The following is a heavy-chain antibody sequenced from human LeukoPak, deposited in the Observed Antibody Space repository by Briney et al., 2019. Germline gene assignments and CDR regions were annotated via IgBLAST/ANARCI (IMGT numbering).Heavy chain of an antibody. Sequence: SETLSLTCTVSGGSISPLYWGWIRQPPGKGLEFIGYIYYSGTTNYNPSLRIRVTLSVDTSKNQFSLKLSSVTAADTAVYYCARGGVAAKYYFDYWGPGTLVTVSS. D-gene: IGHD3-10*01. CDR1: GGSISPLY. J-gene: IGHJ4*02. CDR3: ARGGVAAKYYFDY. V-gene: IGHV4-59*11. CDR2: IYYSGTT.